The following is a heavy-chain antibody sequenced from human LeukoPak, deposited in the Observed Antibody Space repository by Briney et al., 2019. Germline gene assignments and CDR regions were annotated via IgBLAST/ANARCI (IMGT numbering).Heavy chain of an antibody. D-gene: IGHD3-22*01. CDR3: ARGRPSDYSGYHFGY. CDR2: INPNRGGT. CDR1: GYTFTGYY. J-gene: IGHJ4*02. Sequence: GGSVKVSCKASGYTFTGYYMYWVRQAPGQGLECMGWINPNRGGTDYAQKFQGRFTMTRDTSISTAYMELSRLTSDDTAVYYCARGRPSDYSGYHFGYWGQGTLVTVCS. V-gene: IGHV1-2*02.